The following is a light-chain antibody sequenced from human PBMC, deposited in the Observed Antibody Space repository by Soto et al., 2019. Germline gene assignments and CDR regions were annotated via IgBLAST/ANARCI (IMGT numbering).Light chain of an antibody. J-gene: IGKJ4*01. CDR1: HSISSY. Sequence: DIQMTQSPSSLSASVGDRVTITCRASHSISSYLNWFQQKSGKAPKLLIYAASSLQSGVPSRFSGRGSGTDLTLTIRSLQPEDCAAYYCQQTYRSPLTFGGGTKVEIK. CDR2: AAS. V-gene: IGKV1-39*01. CDR3: QQTYRSPLT.